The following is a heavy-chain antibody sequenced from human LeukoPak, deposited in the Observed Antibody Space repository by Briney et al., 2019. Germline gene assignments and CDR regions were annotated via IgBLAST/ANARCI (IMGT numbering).Heavy chain of an antibody. CDR1: GFTFSNYW. CDR2: IKTDGSEK. V-gene: IGHV3-7*01. J-gene: IGHJ3*02. Sequence: GGSLRLSCEGSGFTFSNYWMGWVRQAPGKGLQWVANIKTDGSEKYYVDSVKGRFTISRDNAKNSLYLQMNSLRAEDTAVYYCARDRDAFDIWGQGTMVTVSS. CDR3: ARDRDAFDI.